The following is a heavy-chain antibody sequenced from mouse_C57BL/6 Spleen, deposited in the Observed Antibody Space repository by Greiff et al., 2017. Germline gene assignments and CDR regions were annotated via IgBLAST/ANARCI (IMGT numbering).Heavy chain of an antibody. CDR1: GYTFTEYT. CDR3: ARHEDPYSNYGYAMDY. V-gene: IGHV1-62-2*01. CDR2: FYPGSGSI. Sequence: VQLQQSGAELVKPGASVKLSCKASGYTFTEYTIHWVKQRSGQGLEWIGWFYPGSGSIKYNEKFKDKATLTADKSSSTVYMELSRMTSEDSAVYFCARHEDPYSNYGYAMDYWGQGTSVTVSS. J-gene: IGHJ4*01. D-gene: IGHD2-5*01.